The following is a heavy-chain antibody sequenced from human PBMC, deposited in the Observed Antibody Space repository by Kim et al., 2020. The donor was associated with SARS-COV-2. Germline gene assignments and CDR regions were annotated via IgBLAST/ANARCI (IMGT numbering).Heavy chain of an antibody. J-gene: IGHJ5*02. CDR3: AKDGVGASQVYWFDH. V-gene: IGHV3-23*01. D-gene: IGHD1-26*01. Sequence: DPVKGRFTISRDNSKNTLYLQMNSLRAEDTAVYYCAKDGVGASQVYWFDHWGQGTLVTVSS.